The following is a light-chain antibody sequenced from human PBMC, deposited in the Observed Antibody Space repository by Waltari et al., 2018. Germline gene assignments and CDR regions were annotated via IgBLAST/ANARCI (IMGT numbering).Light chain of an antibody. J-gene: IGLJ1*01. CDR1: SSDVGGYNY. CDR3: SSYTSSSTRV. CDR2: DVG. V-gene: IGLV2-14*03. Sequence: QSALTQPASVSGSPGQSITISCTGTSSDVGGYNYVSWYQQHPGKAPKLMIYDVGNRPSGFSNRFSGSTSGNTASLTISGLQTEDEADYYCSSYTSSSTRVFGTGTKVTVL.